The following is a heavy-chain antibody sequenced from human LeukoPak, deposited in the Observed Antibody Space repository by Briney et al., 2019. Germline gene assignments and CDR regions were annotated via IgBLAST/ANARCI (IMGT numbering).Heavy chain of an antibody. CDR2: IYYSGST. D-gene: IGHD5-24*01. J-gene: IGHJ4*02. V-gene: IGHV4-59*08. CDR1: GGSIGSYY. Sequence: PSETLSLTCTVSGGSIGSYYWNWIRQPPGKGLEWTGHIYYSGSTNYNPSLKSRVTISVDTSKNQFSLKLSSVTAADTAVYYCARAEEMASIDYWGQGTLVTVSS. CDR3: ARAEEMASIDY.